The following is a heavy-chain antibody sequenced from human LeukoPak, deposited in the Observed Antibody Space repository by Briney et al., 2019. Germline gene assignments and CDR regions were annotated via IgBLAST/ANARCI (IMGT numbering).Heavy chain of an antibody. CDR1: GFTFSSYS. J-gene: IGHJ6*02. CDR2: ISYDGSNK. CDR3: ARDAKGYDFWSGYRSYYYYYGMDV. V-gene: IGHV3-30*03. D-gene: IGHD3-3*01. Sequence: PGGSLRLSCAASGFTFSSYSMNWVRQAPGKGLEWVAVISYDGSNKYYADSVKGRFTISRDNSKNTLYLQMNSLRAEDTAVCYCARDAKGYDFWSGYRSYYYYYGMDVWGQGTTVTVSS.